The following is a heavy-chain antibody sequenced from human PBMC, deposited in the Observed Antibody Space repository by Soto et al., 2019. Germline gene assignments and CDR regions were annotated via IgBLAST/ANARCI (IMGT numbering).Heavy chain of an antibody. V-gene: IGHV3-23*01. D-gene: IGHD3-16*01. CDR1: GFTFSSYA. CDR2: ISGSGGST. Sequence: GESLKISCAASGFTFSSYAMSWVRQAPGKGLEWVSAISGSGGSTYYADSVKGRFTISRDNSKNTLYLQMNSLRAEDTAVYYCAKDLGATGGLNYFDYWGQGTLVTVSS. CDR3: AKDLGATGGLNYFDY. J-gene: IGHJ4*02.